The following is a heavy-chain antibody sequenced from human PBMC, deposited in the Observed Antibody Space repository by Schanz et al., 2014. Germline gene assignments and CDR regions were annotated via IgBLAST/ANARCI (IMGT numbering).Heavy chain of an antibody. CDR3: ARCNYGMDV. V-gene: IGHV3-11*01. CDR2: INGGGETT. Sequence: QVHLVESGGGLVKPGGSLRLSCAASGFTFSDYYMTWIRQAPGKGLEWVSYINGGGETTYYADSVRGRFTISRDNAKNSLVLQMNSLRAEDTAKYYCARCNYGMDVWGQGTTVTVSS. CDR1: GFTFSDYY. J-gene: IGHJ6*02.